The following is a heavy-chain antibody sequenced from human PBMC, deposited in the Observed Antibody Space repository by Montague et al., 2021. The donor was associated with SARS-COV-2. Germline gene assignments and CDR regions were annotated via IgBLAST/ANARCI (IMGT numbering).Heavy chain of an antibody. J-gene: IGHJ4*02. V-gene: IGHV3-21*01. CDR2: ISSSSSYI. CDR1: GFTFSSYS. D-gene: IGHD3-3*01. CDR3: ARDRGGGRYDFWSGYYVQPYDY. Sequence: SLRLSCPASGFTFSSYSMNWVRQAPGKGLEWVSSISSSSSYIYYADSVKGRFTISRDNAKNSLYLQMNSLRAEDTAVYYCARDRGGGRYDFWSGYYVQPYDYWGQGTLVTVSS.